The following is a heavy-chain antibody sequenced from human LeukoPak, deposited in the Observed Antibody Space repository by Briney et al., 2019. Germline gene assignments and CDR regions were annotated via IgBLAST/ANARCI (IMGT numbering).Heavy chain of an antibody. CDR1: GFTFSDHY. CDR3: ARASGSYYIDY. Sequence: GGSLRLSCAASGFTFSDHYMDWVRQAPGKGLEWVGRIRDKAHSYTTEYAASVKGRFIVSRDDSYNPLYLQMNSLKTEDTAVYYCARASGSYYIDYWGQGTLVTVSS. V-gene: IGHV3-72*01. CDR2: IRDKAHSYTT. D-gene: IGHD3-10*01. J-gene: IGHJ4*02.